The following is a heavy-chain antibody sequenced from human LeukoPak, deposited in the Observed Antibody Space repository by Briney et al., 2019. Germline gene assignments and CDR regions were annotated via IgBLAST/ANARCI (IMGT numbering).Heavy chain of an antibody. CDR2: ISSSGDYT. J-gene: IGHJ4*02. CDR3: AKSRGVVGATTSFDY. D-gene: IGHD1-26*01. CDR1: GFIFSSYA. V-gene: IGHV3-23*01. Sequence: GGSLRLSCAASGFIFSSYAMGWVRQAPGKGLEWVSPISSSGDYTYYADSVKGRFTISRDNSKNTLYLQMNSLRAEDTAVYYCAKSRGVVGATTSFDYWGQGSLVTVSS.